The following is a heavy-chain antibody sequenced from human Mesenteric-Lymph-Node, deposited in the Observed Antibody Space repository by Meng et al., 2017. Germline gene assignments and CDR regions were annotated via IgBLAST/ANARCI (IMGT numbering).Heavy chain of an antibody. V-gene: IGHV4-34*01. Sequence: QVRPTQWGAGLVKPSEPRSLTCASYGGSFSGYYWSWIRQPTGKGLEWIGEINHSGSTNYNPSLKSRVTISVDTSKNQFSLKLTSVTATDTAVYYCARRRGGSGRDCWGQGTLVTVSS. D-gene: IGHD3-10*01. CDR3: ARRRGGSGRDC. J-gene: IGHJ4*02. CDR1: GGSFSGYY. CDR2: INHSGST.